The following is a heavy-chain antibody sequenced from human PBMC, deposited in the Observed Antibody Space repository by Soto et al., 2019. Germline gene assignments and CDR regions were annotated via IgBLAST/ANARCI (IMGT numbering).Heavy chain of an antibody. CDR2: IRGGGEFT. D-gene: IGHD3-22*01. CDR1: GITFSSYA. J-gene: IGHJ4*02. Sequence: EVQLLESGGGLVQPGGSLRLSCAASGITFSSYAMTWVRQAPGKGLEWDASIRGGGEFTSYADSVKGRFTISRDNSKSTVYLQMDSLRAEDTALYYCAKDRVGLVYFDMIAYWGQGALVTVSS. CDR3: AKDRVGLVYFDMIAY. V-gene: IGHV3-23*01.